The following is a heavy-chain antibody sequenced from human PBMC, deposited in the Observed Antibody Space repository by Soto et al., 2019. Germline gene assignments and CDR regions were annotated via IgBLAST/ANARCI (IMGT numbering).Heavy chain of an antibody. J-gene: IGHJ5*02. D-gene: IGHD4-17*01. CDR3: AHSNDYGDYYPNWFDP. Sequence: QITLKESGPTLVKPTQTLTLTCTFSGFSLSTSGVGVGWIRQPPGRALEWLAIIYWDDDKRYNPSLKSRLTITKDTSKNQVVLTMTNMDPVDTATYYCAHSNDYGDYYPNWFDPWGQGTLVPVSS. CDR2: IYWDDDK. CDR1: GFSLSTSGVG. V-gene: IGHV2-5*02.